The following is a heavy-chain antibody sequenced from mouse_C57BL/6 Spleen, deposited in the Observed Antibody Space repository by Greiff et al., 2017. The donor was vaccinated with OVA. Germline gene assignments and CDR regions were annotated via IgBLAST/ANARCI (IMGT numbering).Heavy chain of an antibody. Sequence: QVQLQQPGAELVKPGASVKLSCKASGYTFTSYWMQWVKQRPGQGLEWIGEIDPSDSYTNYNQKFKGKATLTVDKSSSTAYMELRSLTSEDSAVYYCASTVVATGDFDYWGQGTTLTVSS. CDR2: IDPSDSYT. CDR1: GYTFTSYW. D-gene: IGHD1-1*01. V-gene: IGHV1-50*01. CDR3: ASTVVATGDFDY. J-gene: IGHJ2*01.